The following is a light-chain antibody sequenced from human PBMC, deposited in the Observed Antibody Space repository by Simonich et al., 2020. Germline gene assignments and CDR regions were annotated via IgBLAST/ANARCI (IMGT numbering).Light chain of an antibody. Sequence: DVVMTQSPLSLPVTLGQPASISCRSSQSLGHSDGNTYLNWFQQRPGQSPRRLIYKVSNRDSVVPDRFSGSGSGTDFTLKISRVEAEDVGVYYCMQGTHWPPITFGQGTRLEIK. CDR2: KVS. V-gene: IGKV2-30*02. CDR1: QSLGHSDGNTY. CDR3: MQGTHWPPIT. J-gene: IGKJ5*01.